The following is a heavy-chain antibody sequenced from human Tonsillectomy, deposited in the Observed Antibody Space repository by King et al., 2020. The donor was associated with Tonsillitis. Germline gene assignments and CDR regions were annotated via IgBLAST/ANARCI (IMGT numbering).Heavy chain of an antibody. CDR1: GGSISNYY. CDR3: ARGFTRSSYNWFDP. CDR2: IYYTGDT. V-gene: IGHV4-59*12. J-gene: IGHJ5*02. Sequence: VQLQESGPGLVKPSETLSLTCTVSGGSISNYYWSWIRQPPGKGLEWIGYIYYTGDTNYNPSLKSRVTISVDTSKNQFSLKLSSITAADTAFYYCARGFTRSSYNWFDPWGQGTLVTVSS. D-gene: IGHD3-10*01.